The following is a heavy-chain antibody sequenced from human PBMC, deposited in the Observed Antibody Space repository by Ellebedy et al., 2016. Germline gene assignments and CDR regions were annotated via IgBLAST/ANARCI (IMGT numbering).Heavy chain of an antibody. D-gene: IGHD1-26*01. CDR3: ARGLVGAKLGDAFDI. Sequence: SVKVSCXASGYTFSSYAISWVRQAPGQGLEWMGGIIPIFGTANYAQKFQGRVTITADESTSTAYMELSSLRSEDTAVYYCARGLVGAKLGDAFDIWGQGTMVTVSS. CDR1: GYTFSSYA. J-gene: IGHJ3*02. V-gene: IGHV1-69*13. CDR2: IIPIFGTA.